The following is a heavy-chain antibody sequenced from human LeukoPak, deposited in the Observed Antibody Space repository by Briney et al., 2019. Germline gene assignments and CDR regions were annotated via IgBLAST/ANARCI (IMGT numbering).Heavy chain of an antibody. CDR3: AKDSTRYFDWLLFS. CDR2: ISYDGSNK. V-gene: IGHV3-30*04. CDR1: GFTFSSYA. J-gene: IGHJ4*02. Sequence: PGGSLRLSCAASGFTFSSYAMHWVRQAPGKGLEWVAVISYDGSNKYYADSVKGRFTISRDNSKNTLYLQMNSLRAEDTAVYYCAKDSTRYFDWLLFSWGQGTLVTVSS. D-gene: IGHD3-9*01.